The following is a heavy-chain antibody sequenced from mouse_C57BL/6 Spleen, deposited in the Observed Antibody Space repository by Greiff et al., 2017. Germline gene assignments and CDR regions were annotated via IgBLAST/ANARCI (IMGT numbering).Heavy chain of an antibody. CDR3: ARREVTTSAY. CDR2: IYPRSGNT. V-gene: IGHV1-81*01. CDR1: GYTFTSSG. Sequence: QVQLQQSGAELARPGASVKLSCKASGYTFTSSGISWVKQRTGQGLEWIGEIYPRSGNTYYNEKFKGKATLTADKSSSTAYMGLRSLTSEASAVYVGARREVTTSAYWGQGALATVSA. J-gene: IGHJ3*01. D-gene: IGHD2-2*01.